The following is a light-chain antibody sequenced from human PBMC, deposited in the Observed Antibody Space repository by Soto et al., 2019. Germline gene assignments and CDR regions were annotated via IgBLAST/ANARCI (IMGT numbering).Light chain of an antibody. Sequence: EIVMTQSPATQSVSPGERATLSCRASQSVNSHLAWYQQKPGQAPSLLMYGAFTRASGIPARFSGSGSGTEFTLTISSLQSEYFAVYYCQQYNDWPRTFGQGTKLEIK. J-gene: IGKJ2*01. CDR1: QSVNSH. CDR3: QQYNDWPRT. V-gene: IGKV3-15*01. CDR2: GAF.